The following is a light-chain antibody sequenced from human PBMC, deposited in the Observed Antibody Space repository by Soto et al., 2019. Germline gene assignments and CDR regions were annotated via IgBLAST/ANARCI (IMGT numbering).Light chain of an antibody. J-gene: IGKJ1*01. CDR3: QQYGSTPWT. CDR2: DAP. Sequence: VVLTQFPGTLSLSPGETATLSCGASQSVSNNFLGWYQQKPGLPPRLLIYDAPSRANGIPERFSGRGSGTQFTLTISRLEPEDFAVYYCQQYGSTPWTFGRGTKVDIK. V-gene: IGKV3D-20*01. CDR1: QSVSNNF.